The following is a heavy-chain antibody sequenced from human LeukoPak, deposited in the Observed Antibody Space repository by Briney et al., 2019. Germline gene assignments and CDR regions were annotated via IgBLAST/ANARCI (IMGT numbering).Heavy chain of an antibody. CDR1: GFTFNNYG. D-gene: IGHD2-2*01. CDR3: ARDPFSHCSSTSCYSYYFDY. CDR2: ISYDGSNK. J-gene: IGHJ4*02. V-gene: IGHV3-30*03. Sequence: SGGSLRLSCAASGFTFNNYGIHWVRQAPGKGLEWVAVISYDGSNKYYADSVKGRFTISRDNSKNTLYLQMNSLRAEDTAVYYCARDPFSHCSSTSCYSYYFDYWGQGTLVTVSS.